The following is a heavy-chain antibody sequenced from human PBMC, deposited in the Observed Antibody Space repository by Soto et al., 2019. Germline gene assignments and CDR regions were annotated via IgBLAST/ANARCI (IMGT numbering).Heavy chain of an antibody. V-gene: IGHV5-51*01. CDR3: ARSYCSSSSCYQGFWFDP. Sequence: PGESLKISCKGSGYSFPIYWIGWVRQVPGKGLEWMGIIYPGDSDTRYSPSFQGQVTISVDKSISTAYLQWSSLKASDTATYYCARSYCSSSSCYQGFWFDPWGQGTLVTVSS. CDR1: GYSFPIYW. D-gene: IGHD2-2*01. CDR2: IYPGDSDT. J-gene: IGHJ5*02.